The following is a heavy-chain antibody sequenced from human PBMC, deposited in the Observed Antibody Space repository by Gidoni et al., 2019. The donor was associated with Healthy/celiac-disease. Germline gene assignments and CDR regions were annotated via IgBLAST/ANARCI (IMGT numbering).Heavy chain of an antibody. Sequence: QVQLQESGPGLVKPSQTLSLTCPVSGCSIISGGYYWSWIRQHPGKGLEWIGYIYYSGSTYYNPSLKSRVTISVDTSKNQFSLKLSSVTAADTAVYYCARVTGFGELLYYFDYWGQGTLVTVSS. V-gene: IGHV4-31*03. D-gene: IGHD3-10*01. CDR3: ARVTGFGELLYYFDY. CDR1: GCSIISGGYY. CDR2: IYYSGST. J-gene: IGHJ4*02.